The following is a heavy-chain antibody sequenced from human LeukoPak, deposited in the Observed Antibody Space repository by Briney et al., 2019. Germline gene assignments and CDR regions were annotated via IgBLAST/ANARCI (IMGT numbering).Heavy chain of an antibody. J-gene: IGHJ6*02. CDR3: ARVSDYYGSGSPNGDYYYYGMDV. CDR1: GGSISSYY. V-gene: IGHV4-59*01. CDR2: IYYSGST. D-gene: IGHD3-10*01. Sequence: PSETLSLTCTVSGGSISSYYWSWFRQPPGKGLEWIGYIYYSGSTNYNPSLKSRVTISVDTSKNQFSLKLSSVTAADTAVYYCARVSDYYGSGSPNGDYYYYGMDVWGQGTTVTVSS.